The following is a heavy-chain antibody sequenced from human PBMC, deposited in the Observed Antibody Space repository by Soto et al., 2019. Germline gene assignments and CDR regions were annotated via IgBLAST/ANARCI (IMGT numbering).Heavy chain of an antibody. CDR2: INAGNGNT. V-gene: IGHV1-3*01. CDR1: GYTFSNYA. J-gene: IGHJ6*03. D-gene: IGHD2-2*01. CDR3: ARGHLAVVPVASWFYYMDF. Sequence: QVQLVQSGAEVQKPGASVQVPCKAPGYTFSNYAVHWVRQAPGRRRGRMGWINAGNGNTRYSQKPQGRVTISRDKSAGTVYMELNGLRSEDTAVYFCARGHLAVVPVASWFYYMDFWGDGTTVTVSS.